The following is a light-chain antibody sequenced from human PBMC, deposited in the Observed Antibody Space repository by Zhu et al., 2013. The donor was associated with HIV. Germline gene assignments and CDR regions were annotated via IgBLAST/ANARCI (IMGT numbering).Light chain of an antibody. CDR2: GAS. CDR1: QGISSS. CDR3: QQRGKWPQLT. J-gene: IGKJ4*01. Sequence: AIRMTQSPSSFSASTGDRVTITCRASQGISSSLAWYQQKPGKAPNLLIYGASTLQTGAPSRFSGSGSGTDFTLTISSLEPEDFAVYYCQQRGKWPQLTFGGGT. V-gene: IGKV1-8*01.